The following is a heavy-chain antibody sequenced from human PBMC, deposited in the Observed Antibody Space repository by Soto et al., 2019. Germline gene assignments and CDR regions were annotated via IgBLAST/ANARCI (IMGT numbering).Heavy chain of an antibody. J-gene: IGHJ4*02. D-gene: IGHD6-19*01. Sequence: SESLSVTGTVSGGSVSSSSYYWGWIRQPPGKGLEWIGSIYYSGSTYYNPSLKSRVTISVDTSKNQFSLKLSSVTAADTAVYYCARDTSGWNYYFDYWGQGSLVTVSS. CDR2: IYYSGST. V-gene: IGHV4-39*01. CDR3: ARDTSGWNYYFDY. CDR1: GGSVSSSSYY.